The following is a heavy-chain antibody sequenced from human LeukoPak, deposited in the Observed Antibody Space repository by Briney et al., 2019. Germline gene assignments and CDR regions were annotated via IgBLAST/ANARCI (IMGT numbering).Heavy chain of an antibody. D-gene: IGHD1-26*01. V-gene: IGHV3-23*01. CDR1: GFTFSSYA. CDR2: IIGSGGST. Sequence: GGSLRLSCAASGFTFSSYAMSWVRQAPGKGLEWVSAIIGSGGSTYYADSVKGRFTISRDNSKNTLYLQMNSLRAEDTAVYYCARDLRGIHSGSYYFPFDYWGQGTLVTVSS. J-gene: IGHJ4*02. CDR3: ARDLRGIHSGSYYFPFDY.